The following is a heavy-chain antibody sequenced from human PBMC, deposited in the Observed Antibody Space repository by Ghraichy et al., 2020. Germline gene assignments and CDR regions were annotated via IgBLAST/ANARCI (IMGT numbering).Heavy chain of an antibody. Sequence: SETLSLTCTVSGGSVTTGTYYWSWIRQPPGKGLEWIGYIYHSGTTNYNSSLTSRVTISIDTSKNQFSLRLTPVTAAATAVYYCARTNLGLTTALAYYHGMDIWGQGTTVTVSS. V-gene: IGHV4-61*01. CDR3: ARTNLGLTTALAYYHGMDI. J-gene: IGHJ6*02. CDR2: IYHSGTT. D-gene: IGHD4-11*01. CDR1: GGSVTTGTYY.